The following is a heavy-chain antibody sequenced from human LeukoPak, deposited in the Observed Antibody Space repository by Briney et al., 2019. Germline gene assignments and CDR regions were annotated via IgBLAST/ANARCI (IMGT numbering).Heavy chain of an antibody. V-gene: IGHV3-30*02. CDR1: GFTFSSYG. D-gene: IGHD6-19*01. CDR3: AKAQSGRGWYDRWFDP. Sequence: GGSVRLSCAASGFTFSSYGMHWVRQAPGKGLEWVAFIRYDGSNKYYADSVKGRFTISRDNSKNTLYLQMNSLRAEDTAVYYCAKAQSGRGWYDRWFDPWGQGTLVTVSS. CDR2: IRYDGSNK. J-gene: IGHJ5*02.